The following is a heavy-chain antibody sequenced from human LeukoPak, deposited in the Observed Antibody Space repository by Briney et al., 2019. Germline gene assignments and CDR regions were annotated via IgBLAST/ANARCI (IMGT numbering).Heavy chain of an antibody. D-gene: IGHD6-19*01. CDR2: MNHNSGNT. CDR1: GYTFTSYD. V-gene: IGHV1-8*01. CDR3: ARSSSGWIYYYYYYYMDV. Sequence: ASVKVSCKASGYTFTSYDINWVRQATGQGLEWMGWMNHNSGNTGYAQKFQGRVTMTRNTSISTAYMELSSLRSEDTAVYYCARSSSGWIYYYYYYYMDVWGKGTTVTIS. J-gene: IGHJ6*03.